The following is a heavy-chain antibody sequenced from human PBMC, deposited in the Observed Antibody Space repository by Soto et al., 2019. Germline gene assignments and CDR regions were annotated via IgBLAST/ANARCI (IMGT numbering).Heavy chain of an antibody. D-gene: IGHD4-4*01. V-gene: IGHV3-7*03. CDR1: GFTFSRVW. J-gene: IGHJ4*02. Sequence: EVPLVESGGGLVQPGGSLRLSCSASGFTFSRVWMSWVRQAPGKGREWVANIKEDGSEKYYVDSVEGRFTISRDNAKNSLFLQMDSLRAQDKAVYFCTCHPPRGDYNKYARNYWGQGNQVTVSS. CDR3: TCHPPRGDYNKYARNY. CDR2: IKEDGSEK.